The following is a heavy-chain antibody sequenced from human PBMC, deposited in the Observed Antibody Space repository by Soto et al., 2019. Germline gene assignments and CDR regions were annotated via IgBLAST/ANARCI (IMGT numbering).Heavy chain of an antibody. CDR3: ARVGPTGELWQNFDY. CDR1: GGTFSSYA. V-gene: IGHV1-69*01. J-gene: IGHJ4*02. D-gene: IGHD3-16*01. CDR2: IIPIFGTA. Sequence: QVQLVQSGAEVKKPGSSVKVSCKASGGTFSSYAISWVRQAPGQGLEWMGGIIPIFGTANYAQKFQGRVTITADESTSTAYMERSSLRSEDTAVYYCARVGPTGELWQNFDYWGQGTLVTVSS.